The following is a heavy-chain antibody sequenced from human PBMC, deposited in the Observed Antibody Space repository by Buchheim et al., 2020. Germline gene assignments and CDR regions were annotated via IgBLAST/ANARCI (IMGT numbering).Heavy chain of an antibody. CDR3: ARLVPGFWYFDL. D-gene: IGHD2-21*02. J-gene: IGHJ2*01. CDR2: ISWGGSTT. CDR1: GFTSSDSA. Sequence: QVQLVESGGGLVKPGGSLRLSCAASGFTSSDSAINWIRQAPGKGLELVSYISWGGSTTYYADSVKGRFTISRDNAKHSLYLQMGSLRAEDAALYYCARLVPGFWYFDLWGRGTL. V-gene: IGHV3-11*01.